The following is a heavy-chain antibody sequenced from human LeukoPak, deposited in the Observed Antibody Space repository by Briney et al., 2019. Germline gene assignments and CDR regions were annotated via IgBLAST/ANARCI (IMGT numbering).Heavy chain of an antibody. D-gene: IGHD3-16*01. V-gene: IGHV3-30-3*01. Sequence: GGSLRLSCAASGFTFSSYAMYWVRQAPGKGLEWVAVISYNGSDKYNADSAKGRFTISRDNSKNTLYLQMNSLRAEDTAVYYCARDLGSDFDYWGQGTLVTVSS. CDR1: GFTFSSYA. J-gene: IGHJ4*02. CDR3: ARDLGSDFDY. CDR2: ISYNGSDK.